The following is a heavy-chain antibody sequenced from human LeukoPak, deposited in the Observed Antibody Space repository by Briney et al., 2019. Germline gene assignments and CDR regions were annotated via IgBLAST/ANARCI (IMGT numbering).Heavy chain of an antibody. Sequence: SETLSLTCTVSGGSISSSSYYWGWIRQPPGKGLEWIGSIYYSGSTYYNPSLKSRVTISVDTSKNQFSLKLSSVTAADTAVYYCARISGWSKYFDYWGQGTLVTVSS. CDR3: ARISGWSKYFDY. V-gene: IGHV4-39*07. CDR1: GGSISSSSYY. CDR2: IYYSGST. D-gene: IGHD6-19*01. J-gene: IGHJ4*02.